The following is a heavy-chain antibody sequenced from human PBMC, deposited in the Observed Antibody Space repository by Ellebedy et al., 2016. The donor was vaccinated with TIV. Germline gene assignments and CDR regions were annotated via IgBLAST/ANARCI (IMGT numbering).Heavy chain of an antibody. J-gene: IGHJ4*02. D-gene: IGHD7-27*01. V-gene: IGHV1-8*02. CDR3: ARIWGQTVDY. CDR2: MYPNSGNT. Sequence: ASVKVSCXASGYTFTSYYMHWVRQAPGQGLEWMGWMYPNSGNTGYAQKFQGRVTMTRNTSISTAYMELSSLTSEDTAVYYCARIWGQTVDYWGQGTLVTVSS. CDR1: GYTFTSYY.